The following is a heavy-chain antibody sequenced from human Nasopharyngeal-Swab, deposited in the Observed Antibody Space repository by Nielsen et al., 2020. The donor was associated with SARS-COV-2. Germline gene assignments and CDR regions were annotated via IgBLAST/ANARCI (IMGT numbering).Heavy chain of an antibody. CDR2: IYRSGST. CDR1: GGSFSSGDYS. J-gene: IGHJ4*02. D-gene: IGHD6-6*01. V-gene: IGHV4-30-2*01. Sequence: SETLSPTCAPSGGSFSSGDYSWSWLRQPPGKGLEWIGYIYRSGSTYYNPSLKSRVTISVDRSRNQFSLRLSSLTAADTAVYYCAREKSNYFDFWGQGTLVTVSS. CDR3: AREKSNYFDF.